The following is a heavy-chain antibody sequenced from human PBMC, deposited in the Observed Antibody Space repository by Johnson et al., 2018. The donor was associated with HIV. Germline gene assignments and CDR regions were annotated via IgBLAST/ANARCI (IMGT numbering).Heavy chain of an antibody. Sequence: VQLVESGGGVVQPGRSLRLSCAASGFTFHDNGMTWVRQVSGKGLEWVSSINWNGGNTGYAESVKGRFTISRDNAKNSLYLQMNSLRAEDTALYYCARDTYSSDACDIWGQGTMVTVSS. CDR1: GFTFHDNG. D-gene: IGHD4-11*01. J-gene: IGHJ3*02. CDR2: INWNGGNT. V-gene: IGHV3-20*04. CDR3: ARDTYSSDACDI.